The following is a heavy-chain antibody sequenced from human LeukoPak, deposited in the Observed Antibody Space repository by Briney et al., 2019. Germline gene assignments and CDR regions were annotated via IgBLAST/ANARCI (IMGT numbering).Heavy chain of an antibody. CDR2: IVVGSGNT. CDR1: GFTFTSSV. J-gene: IGHJ6*02. V-gene: IGHV1-58*02. Sequence: ASVKVSCKASGFTFTSSVMQWVRQTRGQRLEWIGWIVVGSGNTNYAQKFQERVTITRDMSTSTAYMELSSLRSEDTAVYYCAAIINYYGMDVWGQGTTVTVSS. CDR3: AAIINYYGMDV. D-gene: IGHD5-24*01.